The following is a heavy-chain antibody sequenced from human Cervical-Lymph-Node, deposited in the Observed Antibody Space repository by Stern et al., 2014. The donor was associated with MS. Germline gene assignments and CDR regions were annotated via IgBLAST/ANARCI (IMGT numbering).Heavy chain of an antibody. J-gene: IGHJ4*02. CDR1: GFSLSTRGMC. CDR2: IDWDDDK. CDR3: ARIHTVTSAFDY. V-gene: IGHV2-70*01. Sequence: QITLKESGPALVKPTQTLTLTCTFSGFSLSTRGMCVSWIRQPPGKALEWLALIDWDDDKYYRTSLKTRLTISKDTSKNQVVLTMTNMDPVDTATYYCARIHTVTSAFDYWGQGTLVTVSS. D-gene: IGHD4-17*01.